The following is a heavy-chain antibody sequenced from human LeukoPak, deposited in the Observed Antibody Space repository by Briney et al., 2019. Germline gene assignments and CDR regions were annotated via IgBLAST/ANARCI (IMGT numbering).Heavy chain of an antibody. CDR1: GFTVSRNY. V-gene: IGHV3-53*01. CDR2: IYSADSA. J-gene: IGHJ4*02. Sequence: GGSLRLSCAASGFTVSRNYMSWVRQAPGKGLEWVSVIYSADSAYYADSVRGRFTISRDNSKNTLYLQMNSLRAEDTAVYYCAKDWGTTGTTGWLFDNWGQGTLVIVSS. CDR3: AKDWGTTGTTGWLFDN. D-gene: IGHD1-1*01.